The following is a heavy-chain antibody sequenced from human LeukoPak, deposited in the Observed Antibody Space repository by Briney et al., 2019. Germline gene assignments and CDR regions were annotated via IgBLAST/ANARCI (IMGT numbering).Heavy chain of an antibody. Sequence: GGSLRLSCAASGFTFRNYVIHWVRQAPGKGLEWVAVTSSDLNVELYADSVKGRFTISRDNSRSTLYLQMNSLRPEDTAIYYCAREGYYGSGSPPSLYFDYWGQGTLVAVSS. V-gene: IGHV3-30-3*01. CDR1: GFTFRNYV. CDR2: TSSDLNVE. J-gene: IGHJ4*02. D-gene: IGHD3-10*01. CDR3: AREGYYGSGSPPSLYFDY.